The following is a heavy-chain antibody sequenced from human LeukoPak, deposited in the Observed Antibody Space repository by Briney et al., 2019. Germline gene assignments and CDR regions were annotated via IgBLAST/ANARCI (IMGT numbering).Heavy chain of an antibody. CDR3: ARDQGGSGGN. CDR2: ISSSGTYI. D-gene: IGHD3-10*01. J-gene: IGHJ4*02. CDR1: GFTFSNYP. Sequence: GGSLRLSCAASGFTFSNYPMHWVRQAPWKGLEWVSSISSSGTYIYYADSVKGRFTISRDNAKNSVHLQMNSLRAEDTAVYYCARDQGGSGGNWGQGTLVTVSS. V-gene: IGHV3-21*01.